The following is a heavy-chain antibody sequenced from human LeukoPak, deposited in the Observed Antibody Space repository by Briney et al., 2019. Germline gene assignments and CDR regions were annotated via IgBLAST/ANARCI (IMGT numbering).Heavy chain of an antibody. CDR2: INSSGST. Sequence: SETLSLTCTVSGDSISSYYWSWIRQPAGKGLEWIGRINSSGSTNYIPSLKSRVSMSVDTSKNQFSLKMNSVTAADTAVYYCVRAIGSLVYSSSWSFDYWGQGTLVTVSS. J-gene: IGHJ4*02. V-gene: IGHV4-4*07. CDR3: VRAIGSLVYSSSWSFDY. D-gene: IGHD6-13*01. CDR1: GDSISSYY.